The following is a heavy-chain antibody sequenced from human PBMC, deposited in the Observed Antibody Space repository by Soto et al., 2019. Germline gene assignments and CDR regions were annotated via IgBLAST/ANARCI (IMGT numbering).Heavy chain of an antibody. Sequence: GGSLRLSCAASGFTVSSNYMNWVRQAPGKGLEWVSSISSSSSYIYYADSVKGRFTISRDNAKNSLYLQMNSLRAEDTAVYYYARGIAAARGYYYYYGMDVWGQGTTVTVSS. CDR1: GFTVSSNY. CDR3: ARGIAAARGYYYYYGMDV. V-gene: IGHV3-21*01. J-gene: IGHJ6*02. CDR2: ISSSSSYI. D-gene: IGHD6-13*01.